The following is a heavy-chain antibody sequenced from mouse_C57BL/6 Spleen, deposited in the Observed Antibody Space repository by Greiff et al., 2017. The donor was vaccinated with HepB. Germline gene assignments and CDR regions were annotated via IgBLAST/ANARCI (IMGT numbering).Heavy chain of an antibody. CDR3: TREGERYDAKDY. CDR1: GFTFSSYA. J-gene: IGHJ4*01. CDR2: ISSGGDYI. Sequence: EVQGVESGEGLVKPGGSLKLSCAASGFTFSSYAMSWVRQTPEKRLEWVAYISSGGDYIYYADTVKGRFTISRDNARNTLYLQMSSLKSEDTAMYYCTREGERYDAKDYWGEGTSVTVSS. V-gene: IGHV5-9-1*02.